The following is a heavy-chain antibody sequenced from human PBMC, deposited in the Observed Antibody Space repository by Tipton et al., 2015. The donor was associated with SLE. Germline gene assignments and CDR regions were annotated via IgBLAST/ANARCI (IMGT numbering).Heavy chain of an antibody. J-gene: IGHJ4*02. D-gene: IGHD1-26*01. CDR2: INHRGST. CDR3: TRGVGARGSNLDY. Sequence: TLSLTCAVYGGSFSGYYWSWIRQPPGKGMEWIGEINHRGSTNYNPSLKSRVTISVDTSKNQFSLKLSSVTAADTAVYYCTRGVGARGSNLDYWGQGSLVTVSS. V-gene: IGHV4-34*01. CDR1: GGSFSGYY.